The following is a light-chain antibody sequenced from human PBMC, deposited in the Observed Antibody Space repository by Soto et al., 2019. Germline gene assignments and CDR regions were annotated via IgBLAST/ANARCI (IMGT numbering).Light chain of an antibody. Sequence: DIQLTQSPSFLSASAGDRVTITCRASQGISSYLAWYQQKPGKAPKLLIYAASTLQSGVPSRFSGSGSGTEFTLTVSSLQPEDFATYYCQQVDSYPLTFGGGTKVEIK. J-gene: IGKJ4*01. CDR2: AAS. CDR3: QQVDSYPLT. CDR1: QGISSY. V-gene: IGKV1-9*01.